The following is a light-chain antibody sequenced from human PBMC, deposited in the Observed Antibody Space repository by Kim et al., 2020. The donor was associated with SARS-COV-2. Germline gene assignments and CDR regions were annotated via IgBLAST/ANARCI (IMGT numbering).Light chain of an antibody. CDR3: LQDYNYPWT. V-gene: IGKV1-6*01. CDR2: AAS. J-gene: IGKJ1*01. Sequence: AIQMTQSPSSLSASVGDRVTITCRASQGIRNDLGWYQQKPGKAPELLIYAASSLESGVPSRFSGSGSGTDFTLTISSLQPEDFATYYCLQDYNYPWTFGQGTKVDIK. CDR1: QGIRND.